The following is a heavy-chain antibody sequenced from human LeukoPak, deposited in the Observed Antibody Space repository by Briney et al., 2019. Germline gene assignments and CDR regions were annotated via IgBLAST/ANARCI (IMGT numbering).Heavy chain of an antibody. D-gene: IGHD1/OR15-1a*01. CDR2: IYTSGST. J-gene: IGHJ5*02. V-gene: IGHV4-4*07. CDR1: GGSISSYY. CDR3: ARDEITGKTKRWFDP. Sequence: SETLSLTCTVSGGSISSYYWSWIRQPAGKGLEWIGRIYTSGSTNYNPSLKSRVSMSADTSKNQFSLKLSSVTAADTAVYYCARDEITGKTKRWFDPWGQGTLVTVSS.